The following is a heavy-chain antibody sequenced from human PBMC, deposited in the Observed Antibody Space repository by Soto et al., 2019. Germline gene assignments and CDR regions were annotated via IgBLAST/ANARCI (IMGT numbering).Heavy chain of an antibody. CDR1: GFTFSSYA. CDR2: ISYDGSNK. Sequence: QVQLVESGGGVVQPGRSLRLSCAASGFTFSSYAMHWVRQAPGKGLEWVAVISYDGSNKYYADSVKGRFTISRDNSKNTLYLQMNSLRAGDTAVYYCAREGIAVAGTFDYWGQGTLVTVSS. V-gene: IGHV3-30-3*01. D-gene: IGHD6-19*01. CDR3: AREGIAVAGTFDY. J-gene: IGHJ4*02.